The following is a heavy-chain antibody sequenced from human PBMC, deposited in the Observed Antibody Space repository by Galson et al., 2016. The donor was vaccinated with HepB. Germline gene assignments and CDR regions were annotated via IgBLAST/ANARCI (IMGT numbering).Heavy chain of an antibody. J-gene: IGHJ2*01. Sequence: SETLSLTCTVSGGPISSYYWSWIRQSPGKGLEWIGYVYNSGSPSYNPSLRSRVTMSVDRSKAQFSLTLNHVTAADTAVYFCARDPSGDYSSGWTGYFDLWGRGTLATVSS. V-gene: IGHV4-59*01. D-gene: IGHD6-19*01. CDR3: ARDPSGDYSSGWTGYFDL. CDR1: GGPISSYY. CDR2: VYNSGSP.